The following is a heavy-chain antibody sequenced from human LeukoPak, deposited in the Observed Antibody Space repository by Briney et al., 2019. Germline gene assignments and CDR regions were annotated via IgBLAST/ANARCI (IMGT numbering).Heavy chain of an antibody. D-gene: IGHD3-3*01. Sequence: GGSLRLSCEASGFIFSHYGIHWARQAPGKGLEWVAVISYDGSKKYYADSVEGRFTISRDNSKNTVYLQMNSLRAEDTAVYYCVKEGRDTTFGVLVPFDYWGQGALVIVSS. J-gene: IGHJ4*02. CDR3: VKEGRDTTFGVLVPFDY. CDR1: GFIFSHYG. CDR2: ISYDGSKK. V-gene: IGHV3-30*18.